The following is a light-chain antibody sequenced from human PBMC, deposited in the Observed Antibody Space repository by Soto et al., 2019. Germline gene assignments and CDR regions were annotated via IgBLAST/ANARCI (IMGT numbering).Light chain of an antibody. V-gene: IGLV1-51*01. CDR1: SSNIGNNY. CDR2: DNN. CDR3: GTWDSSLSAYV. Sequence: QSVRTQPPSVSAAPGQKVTISCSGSSSNIGNNYVSWYQQLPGTAPKLLIYDNNKRPSGIPDRFSGSKSGTSATLGITGLRTGDEADYYCGTWDSSLSAYVFGTGTKVTVL. J-gene: IGLJ1*01.